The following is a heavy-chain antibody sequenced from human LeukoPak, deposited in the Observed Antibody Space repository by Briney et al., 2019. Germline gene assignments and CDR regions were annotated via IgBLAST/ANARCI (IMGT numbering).Heavy chain of an antibody. CDR2: IIPILGIA. CDR3: ARDFGHFGVPTPTEYY. D-gene: IGHD3-3*01. Sequence: SVKVSCKASGGTFSSYAISWVRQAPGQGFEWMGRIIPILGIANYAQKFQGRVTITADKSTSTAYMELSSLRSEDTAVYYCARDFGHFGVPTPTEYYWGQGTLVTVSS. CDR1: GGTFSSYA. J-gene: IGHJ4*02. V-gene: IGHV1-69*04.